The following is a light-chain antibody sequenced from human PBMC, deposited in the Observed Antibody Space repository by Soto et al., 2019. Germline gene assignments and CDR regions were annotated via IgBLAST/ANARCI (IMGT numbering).Light chain of an antibody. J-gene: IGKJ1*01. CDR1: QSVNSN. CDR2: GAS. CDR3: QEYNTWPWT. V-gene: IGKV3-15*01. Sequence: ETVMTQSPATLSVSPGERATLSCRASQSVNSNLAWYQQKLGQAPRVLIYGASTRATGIPVRFSGSGSGTEFILTISSLQSEDFALYYCQEYNTWPWTFGQGTKVEIK.